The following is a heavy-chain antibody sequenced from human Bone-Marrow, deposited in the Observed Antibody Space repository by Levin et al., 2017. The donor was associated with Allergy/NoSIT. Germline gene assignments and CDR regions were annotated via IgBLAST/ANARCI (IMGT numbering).Heavy chain of an antibody. CDR2: IYSGGHT. D-gene: IGHD3-10*01. CDR1: GFTVSSNY. CDR3: ARGGIRGVIAPFDY. V-gene: IGHV3-53*05. Sequence: GGSLRLSCAASGFTVSSNYMSWVRQAPGKGLEWVSVIYSGGHTYYADSVKGRFTISRDYSKNTLYPQMNSLTLEDTAVYYCARGGIRGVIAPFDYWGQGTLVTVSS. J-gene: IGHJ4*02.